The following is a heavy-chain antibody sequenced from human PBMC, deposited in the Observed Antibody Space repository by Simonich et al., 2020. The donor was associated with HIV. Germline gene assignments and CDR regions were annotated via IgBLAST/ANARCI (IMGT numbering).Heavy chain of an antibody. Sequence: QVQLQQWGAGLLKPSETLSLTCAVYGGSFSGYYWSWIRQPPGKGLEWIGEINHSGITNYKSSLKSRATISVDKSKNQFSLKLSSVTAADTAIYYCARRDRELILYFDYWGQGNLVTVSS. CDR1: GGSFSGYY. CDR2: INHSGIT. V-gene: IGHV4-34*01. J-gene: IGHJ4*02. D-gene: IGHD3-3*01. CDR3: ARRDRELILYFDY.